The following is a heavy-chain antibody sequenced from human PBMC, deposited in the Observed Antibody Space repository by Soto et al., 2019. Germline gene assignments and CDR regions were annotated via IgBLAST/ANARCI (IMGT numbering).Heavy chain of an antibody. CDR1: GYTFTSYG. CDR2: ISAYNGNT. Sequence: QVQLVQSGAEVKKPGASVKVSCKASGYTFTSYGISWVRQAPGQGLEWMGWISAYNGNTNYAQKIQGRVTMTTDTSTSTAYMELRSLRSDDTAVYYCARGSRAAAGKRGFDYYYGMDVWGQGTTVTASS. CDR3: ARGSRAAAGKRGFDYYYGMDV. D-gene: IGHD6-13*01. V-gene: IGHV1-18*01. J-gene: IGHJ6*02.